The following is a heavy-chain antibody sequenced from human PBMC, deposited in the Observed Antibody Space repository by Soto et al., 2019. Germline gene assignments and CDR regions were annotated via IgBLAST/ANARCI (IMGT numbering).Heavy chain of an antibody. V-gene: IGHV3-30*18. J-gene: IGHJ6*02. CDR1: GFTFSSYG. D-gene: IGHD3-22*01. CDR2: ISYDGSNK. Sequence: GGALRLSCAASGFTFSSYGLHCVRQAPGKGLEWWAVISYDGSNKYYADSVKGRFTISRDNSKKTLYLQMNSLRAEETAVYYCAKERQDSSGYFDYYYYYGMDVWGQGTTVTVSS. CDR3: AKERQDSSGYFDYYYYYGMDV.